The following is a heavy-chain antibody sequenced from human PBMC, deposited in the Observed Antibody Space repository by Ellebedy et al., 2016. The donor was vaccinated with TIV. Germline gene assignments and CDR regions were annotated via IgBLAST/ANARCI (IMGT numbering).Heavy chain of an antibody. V-gene: IGHV3-33*01. D-gene: IGHD6-19*01. CDR1: GFTFSSYG. CDR2: IWYDGSNK. J-gene: IGHJ4*02. Sequence: PGGSLRLSCAASGFTFSSYGMHWVRQAPGKGLEWVAVIWYDGSNKYYADSVKGRFTISRDNSKNTLYLQMNSLRAEDTAVYYCAREQGSGWGAFDYWGQGTLVTVSS. CDR3: AREQGSGWGAFDY.